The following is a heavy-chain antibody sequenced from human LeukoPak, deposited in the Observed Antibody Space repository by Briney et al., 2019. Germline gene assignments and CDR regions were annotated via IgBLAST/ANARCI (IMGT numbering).Heavy chain of an antibody. V-gene: IGHV4-31*03. CDR2: IYYSGST. CDR1: GGSISSGDYY. J-gene: IGHJ4*02. Sequence: PSETLSLTCTVSGGSISSGDYYWSWIRQHPGKGLEWIGYIYYSGSTYYNPSLKSRVTISVDTSKNQFSLNLNSVTAADTAVYYCASGREVTATLPYWGRGTLVTVSS. D-gene: IGHD2-15*01. CDR3: ASGREVTATLPY.